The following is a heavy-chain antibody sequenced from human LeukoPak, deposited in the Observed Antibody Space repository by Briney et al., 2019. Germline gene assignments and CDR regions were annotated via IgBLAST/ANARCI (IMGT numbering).Heavy chain of an antibody. V-gene: IGHV1-2*02. CDR1: GHTLNELS. J-gene: IGHJ5*01. Sequence: ASVMLSCKVSGHTLNELSMHWGRQAPGQGLEWLGCVNPNSGDTNYAQKFQGSVTMTRDTSISTVYMELSRLRSDDTAGYYCARASGSYWWFVSWGQGTLVTVSS. CDR2: VNPNSGDT. CDR3: ARASGSYWWFVS. D-gene: IGHD1-26*01.